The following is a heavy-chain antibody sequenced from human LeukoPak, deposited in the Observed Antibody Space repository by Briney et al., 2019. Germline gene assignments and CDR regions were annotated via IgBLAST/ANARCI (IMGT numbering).Heavy chain of an antibody. CDR1: GGSISSGGYY. Sequence: PSETLSLTCTVSGGSISSGGYYWSWIRQPPGKGLEWIGYIYYSGSTNYNPSLKSRVTISVDTSKNQFSLKLGSVTAADTAVYYCAQSDSGSLLGFDPWGQGTLVTVSS. V-gene: IGHV4-61*08. D-gene: IGHD1-26*01. J-gene: IGHJ5*02. CDR2: IYYSGST. CDR3: AQSDSGSLLGFDP.